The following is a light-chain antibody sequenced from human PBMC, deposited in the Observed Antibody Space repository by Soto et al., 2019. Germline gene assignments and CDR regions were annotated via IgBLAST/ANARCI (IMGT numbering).Light chain of an antibody. CDR2: GAS. CDR3: QQYGSSPPYT. CDR1: QSVSSNY. J-gene: IGKJ2*01. V-gene: IGKV3-20*01. Sequence: EIVLTQSPGTLSLSPGERATLSCRASQSVSSNYLAWYQQKPGQAPRLVIYGASNRATGIPDRFSGSGSGTDFTLTINRLEPEDFAVYYCQQYGSSPPYTFGQGTQLDMK.